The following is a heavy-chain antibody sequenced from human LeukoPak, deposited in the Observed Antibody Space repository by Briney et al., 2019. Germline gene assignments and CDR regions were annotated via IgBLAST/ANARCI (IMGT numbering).Heavy chain of an antibody. Sequence: QSGGSLRLPCAASGFTLSNYCMNWVRQAPGKGLEWISYIDSRSNTMLYADSVKGRFTVSRDNAKNSLYLQMNSLRAEDTAVYFCARDKASSGWYYFDSWGQGTLVTVSS. D-gene: IGHD6-19*01. J-gene: IGHJ4*02. CDR2: IDSRSNTM. CDR1: GFTLSNYC. CDR3: ARDKASSGWYYFDS. V-gene: IGHV3-48*01.